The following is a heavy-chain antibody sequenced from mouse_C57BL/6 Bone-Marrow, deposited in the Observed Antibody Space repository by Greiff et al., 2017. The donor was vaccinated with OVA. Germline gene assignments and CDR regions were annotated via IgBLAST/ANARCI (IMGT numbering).Heavy chain of an antibody. Sequence: LVESGAELARPGASVKLSCKASGYTFTSYGISWVKQRTGQGLEWIGEIYPRSGNTYYNEKFKGKATLTADKSSSTAYMELRSLTSEDSAVYFCARYGYDGGTGFGYWGQGTLVTVSA. J-gene: IGHJ3*01. CDR2: IYPRSGNT. CDR3: ARYGYDGGTGFGY. V-gene: IGHV1-81*01. CDR1: GYTFTSYG. D-gene: IGHD2-2*01.